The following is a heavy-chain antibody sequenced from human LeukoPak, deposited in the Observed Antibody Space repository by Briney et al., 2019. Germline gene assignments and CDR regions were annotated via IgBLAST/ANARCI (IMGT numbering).Heavy chain of an antibody. V-gene: IGHV3-53*01. CDR1: GFYVNSNY. CDR2: IYSDGST. CDR3: ARVLSGSGSLYYYYYYMDV. D-gene: IGHD6-19*01. J-gene: IGHJ6*03. Sequence: GSLRLSCATSGFYVNSNYVSWVRQAPGKGLEWVSVIYSDGSTYYADSVKGRFTISRDDAKNSLYLQMNSLRAEDTAVYYCARVLSGSGSLYYYYYYMDVWGKGTTVTISS.